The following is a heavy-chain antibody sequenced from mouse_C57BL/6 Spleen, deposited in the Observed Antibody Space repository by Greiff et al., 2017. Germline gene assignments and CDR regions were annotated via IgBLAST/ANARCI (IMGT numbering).Heavy chain of an antibody. CDR3: ARDDYDYDDWYFDV. J-gene: IGHJ1*03. CDR2: ISYDGSN. D-gene: IGHD2-4*01. Sequence: EVQLVESGPGLVKPSQSLSLTCSVTGYSITSGYYWNWIRQFPGNKLEWMGYISYDGSNNYNPSLKNRISITRDTSKNQFFLKLNSVTTEDTATYYCARDDYDYDDWYFDVWGTGTTVTVSS. V-gene: IGHV3-6*01. CDR1: GYSITSGYY.